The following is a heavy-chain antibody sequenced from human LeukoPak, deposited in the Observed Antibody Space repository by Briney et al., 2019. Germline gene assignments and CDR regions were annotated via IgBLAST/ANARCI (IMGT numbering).Heavy chain of an antibody. CDR3: ARVGSSGWYYFDY. J-gene: IGHJ4*02. V-gene: IGHV3-21*01. D-gene: IGHD6-19*01. CDR1: GFTFSSYS. Sequence: PGGSLRLSCAASGFTFSSYSMNWARQAPGKGLEWVSSISSSSSYIYYADSVKGRFTISRDNAKNSLYLQMNSLRAEDTAVYYCARVGSSGWYYFDYWGQGTLVTVSS. CDR2: ISSSSSYI.